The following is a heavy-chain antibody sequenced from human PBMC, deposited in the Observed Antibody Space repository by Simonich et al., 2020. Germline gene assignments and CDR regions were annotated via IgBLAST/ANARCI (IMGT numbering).Heavy chain of an antibody. CDR1: GYTFTGYY. V-gene: IGHV1-2*02. CDR2: INPNSGST. Sequence: QVQLVQSGAAVKKPGASVKVSCKASGYTFTGYYMHWVRQAPGQGLEWMGWINPNSGSTNDEQKFQGRVTMTRETSISTAYMELSRLRADETAVYYCARGPRWTGDDAFDIWGQGTMVTVSS. D-gene: IGHD7-27*01. J-gene: IGHJ3*02. CDR3: ARGPRWTGDDAFDI.